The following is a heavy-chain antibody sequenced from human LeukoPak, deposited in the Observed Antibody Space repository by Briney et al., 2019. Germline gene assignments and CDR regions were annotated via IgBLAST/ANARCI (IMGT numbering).Heavy chain of an antibody. CDR3: ARASITLVRGVPGWFDP. CDR1: GGSISSDY. CDR2: IYYSGST. D-gene: IGHD3-10*01. V-gene: IGHV4-59*08. J-gene: IGHJ5*02. Sequence: SETLSLTCTVSGGSISSDYWSWIRQPPGKGLEWIGYIYYSGSTNYNPSLKSRVTISVDTSKNHLSLKLSSVTAADTAVYYCARASITLVRGVPGWFDPWGQGTLVTVSS.